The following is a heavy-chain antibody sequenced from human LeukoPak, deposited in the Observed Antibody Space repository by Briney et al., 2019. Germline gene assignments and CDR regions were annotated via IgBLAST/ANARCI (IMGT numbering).Heavy chain of an antibody. CDR2: INPNSGGT. CDR3: ARAGKIMITMVRGALASSDGFDI. Sequence: ASVKVSCKASGYTFTSYAISWVRQAPGQGLEWMGRINPNSGGTKYAQKFQDRVTMTRDASISTAYMELSRLRSDDTAVYYCARAGKIMITMVRGALASSDGFDIWGQGKMVTVSS. CDR1: GYTFTSYA. D-gene: IGHD3-10*01. V-gene: IGHV1-2*02. J-gene: IGHJ3*02.